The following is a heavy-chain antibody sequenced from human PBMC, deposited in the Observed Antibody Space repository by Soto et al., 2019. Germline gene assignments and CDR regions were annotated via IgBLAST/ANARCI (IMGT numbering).Heavy chain of an antibody. V-gene: IGHV1-69*08. Sequence: QVQLVQSGAEVKKPGSSVKVSCKASGGTFSSYTISWVRQAPGQGLEWMGRIIPILGIANYAQKFQGRVTITADKSTSTAYMELSSLRSEDTAVYYCARDSPYSFRRSSNWFDPWGQGTLVTVSS. CDR3: ARDSPYSFRRSSNWFDP. CDR1: GGTFSSYT. J-gene: IGHJ5*02. CDR2: IIPILGIA. D-gene: IGHD6-13*01.